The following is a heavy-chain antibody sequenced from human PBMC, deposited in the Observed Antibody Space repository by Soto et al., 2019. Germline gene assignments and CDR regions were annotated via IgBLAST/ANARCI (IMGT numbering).Heavy chain of an antibody. CDR3: ARVSSSIVVVPDYGMDV. CDR1: GYTFIIHG. CDR2: ISGKNGNT. J-gene: IGHJ6*02. D-gene: IGHD2-15*01. Sequence: QVQLVQSGVEVKKPGASVKVSCKASGYTFIIHGISWVRQAPGQGLEWRGWISGKNGNTNYAQKLQGRVTLTTDTSTSTAYMELRSLRSGDTAVSYCARVSSSIVVVPDYGMDVWGQGTTFTVSS. V-gene: IGHV1-18*04.